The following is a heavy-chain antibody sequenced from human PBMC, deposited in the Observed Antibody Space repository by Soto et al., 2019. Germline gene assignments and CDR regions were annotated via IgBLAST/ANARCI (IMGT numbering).Heavy chain of an antibody. Sequence: QITLKESGPTLVKPTQTLTLTCTFSGFSLTXXXXXXXXXXXPPGKALEWLALIYWDDDKRYSSSLKNRVTXXXXXXXXXXXXXXXXXXXVXTXTYYCAHRRFDGWYSDFDYWGQGTLVTVSS. CDR2: IYWDDDK. CDR3: AHRRFDGWYSDFDY. D-gene: IGHD6-19*01. J-gene: IGHJ4*02. V-gene: IGHV2-5*02. CDR1: GFSLTXXXXX.